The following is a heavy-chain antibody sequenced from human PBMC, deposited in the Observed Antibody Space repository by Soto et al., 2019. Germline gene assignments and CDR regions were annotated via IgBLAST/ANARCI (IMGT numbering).Heavy chain of an antibody. CDR1: GYTFTGNY. J-gene: IGHJ4*02. D-gene: IGHD6-13*01. CDR3: AKGTGSSWFDY. Sequence: GASVKVSCKASGYTFTGNYIHWVRQAPGQGLEWMGWMNPRTGDTRYAQKFQGRVSMTRDTSISTAYMELSSLISDDAAVYFCAKGTGSSWFDYWGQGTLVTVSS. V-gene: IGHV1-2*02. CDR2: MNPRTGDT.